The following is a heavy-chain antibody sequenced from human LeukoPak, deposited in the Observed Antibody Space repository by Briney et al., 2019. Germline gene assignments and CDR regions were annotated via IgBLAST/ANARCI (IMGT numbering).Heavy chain of an antibody. Sequence: GGSLRLSCAASGFTFSSYGMHWVRQAPGKGLEWVAVIWYDGSNKYYADSVKGRFTISRDNSKNTLYLQMNSLRAEDTAVYYCARDLYSYGPFGYWGQGTLVTVSS. CDR1: GFTFSSYG. CDR2: IWYDGSNK. D-gene: IGHD5-18*01. V-gene: IGHV3-33*01. J-gene: IGHJ4*02. CDR3: ARDLYSYGPFGY.